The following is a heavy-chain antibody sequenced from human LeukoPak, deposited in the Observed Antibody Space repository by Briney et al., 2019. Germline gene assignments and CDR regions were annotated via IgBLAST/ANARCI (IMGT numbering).Heavy chain of an antibody. CDR2: IIPIFGTA. J-gene: IGHJ4*02. CDR1: GGTFSSYA. CDR3: AGDYGDYVFDY. D-gene: IGHD4-17*01. V-gene: IGHV1-69*13. Sequence: SVKVSCKAFGGTFSSYAISWVRQAPGQGLEWMGGIIPIFGTANYAQKFQGRVTITADESTSTAYMELSSLRSEDTAVYYCAGDYGDYVFDYWGQGTLVTVSS.